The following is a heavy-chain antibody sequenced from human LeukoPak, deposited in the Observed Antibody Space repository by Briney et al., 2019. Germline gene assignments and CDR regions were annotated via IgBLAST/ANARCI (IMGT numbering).Heavy chain of an antibody. CDR1: GFTFSSYG. Sequence: PGRSLRLSCAASGFTFSSYGMHWVRQAPGKGLEWVAVIWYDGSNKYYADSVKGRFTISRDNSKNTLYLQMNSLRAEDTAVYYCVRGLQGLDYWGQGTLVTVSS. J-gene: IGHJ4*02. CDR3: VRGLQGLDY. D-gene: IGHD4-11*01. V-gene: IGHV3-33*01. CDR2: IWYDGSNK.